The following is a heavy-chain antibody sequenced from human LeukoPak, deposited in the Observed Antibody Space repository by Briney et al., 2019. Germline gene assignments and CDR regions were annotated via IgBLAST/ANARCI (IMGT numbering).Heavy chain of an antibody. CDR1: GYTFTSYG. D-gene: IGHD5-18*01. V-gene: IGHV1-18*01. CDR2: ISAYNGNT. Sequence: ASVKVSCKASGYTFTSYGISWVRQAPGQGLEWMGWISAYNGNTNHAQKLQGRVTMTTDTSTSTAYMELRSLRSDDTAVYYCARDPRALYSYGTNWFDPWGQGTLVTVSS. CDR3: ARDPRALYSYGTNWFDP. J-gene: IGHJ5*02.